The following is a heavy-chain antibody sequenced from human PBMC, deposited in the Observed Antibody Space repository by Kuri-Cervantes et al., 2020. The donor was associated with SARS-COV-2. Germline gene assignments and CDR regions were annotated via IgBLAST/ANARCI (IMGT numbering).Heavy chain of an antibody. D-gene: IGHD3-16*02. CDR1: GGSISSSSYY. J-gene: IGHJ6*02. CDR3: ARGRHLYREGFSVSGMDV. CDR2: IYYSGST. V-gene: IGHV4-39*07. Sequence: GSLRLSCTVSGGSISSSSYYWGWIRQPPGKGLEWIGSIYYSGSTYYNPSLKSRVTISVDTSKNQFSLKLSSVTAADTAVYYCARGRHLYREGFSVSGMDVWGQGTTVTVSS.